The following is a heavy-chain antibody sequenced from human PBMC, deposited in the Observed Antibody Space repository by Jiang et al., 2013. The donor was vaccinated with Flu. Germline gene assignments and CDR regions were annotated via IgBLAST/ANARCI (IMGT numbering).Heavy chain of an antibody. CDR3: ARDGGDDILTGYYSPPNFDY. CDR1: GYTFTSYY. D-gene: IGHD3-9*01. J-gene: IGHJ4*02. CDR2: INPSGGST. V-gene: IGHV1-46*03. Sequence: GAEVKKPGASVKVSCKASGYTFTSYYMHWVRQAPGQGLEWMGIINPSGGSTSYAQKFQGRVTMTRDTSTSTVYMELSSLRSEDTAVYYCARDGGDDILTGYYSPPNFDYWGQGTLVTVSS.